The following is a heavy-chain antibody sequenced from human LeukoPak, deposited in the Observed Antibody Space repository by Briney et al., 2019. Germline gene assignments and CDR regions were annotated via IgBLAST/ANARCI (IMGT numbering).Heavy chain of an antibody. D-gene: IGHD3-22*01. CDR3: AREKLDSRGYVDY. CDR1: GFTFSSYG. CDR2: ISYDGSNK. V-gene: IGHV3-30*03. J-gene: IGHJ4*02. Sequence: GGSLRLSCAASGFTFSSYGMHWVRQAPGKGLEWVAVISYDGSNKYYADSVKGRFTISRDNAKNSLYLQMNSLRAEDTAVYYCAREKLDSRGYVDYWGQGTLVTVSS.